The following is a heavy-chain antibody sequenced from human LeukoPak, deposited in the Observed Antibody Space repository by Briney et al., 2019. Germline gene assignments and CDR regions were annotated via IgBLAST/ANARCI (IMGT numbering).Heavy chain of an antibody. D-gene: IGHD3-22*01. CDR2: ISSSSSTI. J-gene: IGHJ4*02. Sequence: SGGSLRLSCAASGFTFSSYSMNWVRQAPGKGLEWVSYISSSSSTIYYADSVKGRFTISRDNAKNSLYLQKNSLRAEDTAVYYCARVSRRYYYDSSGYLGYWGQGTLVTVSS. V-gene: IGHV3-48*01. CDR1: GFTFSSYS. CDR3: ARVSRRYYYDSSGYLGY.